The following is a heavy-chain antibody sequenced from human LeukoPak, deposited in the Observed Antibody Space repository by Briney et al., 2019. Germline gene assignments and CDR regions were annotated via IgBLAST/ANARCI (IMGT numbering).Heavy chain of an antibody. CDR2: ISSNGIYI. J-gene: IGHJ4*02. CDR1: GFTFSNYS. D-gene: IGHD3-22*01. V-gene: IGHV3-21*01. Sequence: GGSLRLSRAASGFTFSNYSMNWVHQAPRKGLEGVSSISSNGIYIYYPDSVKARFTISSDNAKNSLYLLTDSLRAEDTAVHYCARGLMAMIWGGDYYWGEGTLVTVSS. CDR3: ARGLMAMIWGGDYY.